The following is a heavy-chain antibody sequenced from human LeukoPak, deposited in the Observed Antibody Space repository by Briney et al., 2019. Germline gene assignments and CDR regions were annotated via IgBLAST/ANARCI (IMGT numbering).Heavy chain of an antibody. Sequence: SETLSLTCTVSGGSISSSSYYWGWIRQPPEKGLEWIGSIYYSGSTYYNPSLKSRVTISVDTSKNQFSLKLSSVTAADTAVYYCASDNEYFQHWGQGTLVTVSS. J-gene: IGHJ1*01. CDR1: GGSISSSSYY. CDR2: IYYSGST. CDR3: ASDNEYFQH. V-gene: IGHV4-39*01.